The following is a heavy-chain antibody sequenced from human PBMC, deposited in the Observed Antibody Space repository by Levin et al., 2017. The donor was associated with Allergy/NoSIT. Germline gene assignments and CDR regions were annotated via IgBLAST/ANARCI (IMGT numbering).Heavy chain of an antibody. Sequence: GESLKISCKASGYTFTSYYMHWVRQAPGQGLEWMGIINPSGGSTSYAQKFQGRVTMTRDTSTSTVYMELSSLRSEDTAVYYCARDALGYCSSTSCFWAFDSWGQGTMVTVSS. J-gene: IGHJ3*02. CDR3: ARDALGYCSSTSCFWAFDS. CDR1: GYTFTSYY. CDR2: INPSGGST. D-gene: IGHD2-2*01. V-gene: IGHV1-46*01.